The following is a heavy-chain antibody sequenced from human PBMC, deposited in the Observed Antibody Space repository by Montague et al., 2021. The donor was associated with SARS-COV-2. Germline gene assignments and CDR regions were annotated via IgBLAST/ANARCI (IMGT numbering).Heavy chain of an antibody. CDR3: ALNYLRVRSWYGMDV. D-gene: IGHD3-10*01. CDR2: IYYSGST. V-gene: IGHV4-31*03. J-gene: IGHJ6*02. Sequence: TLSLTCTVSGGSISSGGYYWSWIRQHPGKGLEWIGYIYYSGSTYYNPSLTSRVTISVDTSKNQFSLKLSSVTAADTAVYYCALNYLRVRSWYGMDVWGQGTTVTVSS. CDR1: GGSISSGGYY.